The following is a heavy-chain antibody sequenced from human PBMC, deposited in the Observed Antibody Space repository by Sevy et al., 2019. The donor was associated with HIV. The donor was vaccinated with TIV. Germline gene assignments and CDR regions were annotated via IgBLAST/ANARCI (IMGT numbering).Heavy chain of an antibody. J-gene: IGHJ5*02. CDR1: GYTFTSYA. V-gene: IGHV1-3*01. Sequence: ASVKVSCKASGYTFTSYAMHWVRQAPGQRREWMGWINAGNGNTKYSQKFQGRATINRDTSASTAYMELSSPRSEDTAVYYCAREVGLSYWFDPWGQGTLVTVSS. CDR3: AREVGLSYWFDP. CDR2: INAGNGNT. D-gene: IGHD3-16*02.